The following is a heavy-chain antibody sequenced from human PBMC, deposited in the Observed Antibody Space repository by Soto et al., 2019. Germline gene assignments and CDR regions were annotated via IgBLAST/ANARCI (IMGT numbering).Heavy chain of an antibody. CDR3: ARSCSYGIYYYYYGMDV. CDR1: GGSISSSSYY. V-gene: IGHV4-39*01. CDR2: IYYSGST. J-gene: IGHJ6*02. Sequence: SETLSLTCTVSGGSISSSSYYWGWIRQPPGKGLEWIGSIYYSGSTYYNPSLKSRVTISVDTSKNQFSLKLSSVTAADTAVYYCARSCSYGIYYYYYGMDVWGQGTTVTVSS. D-gene: IGHD5-18*01.